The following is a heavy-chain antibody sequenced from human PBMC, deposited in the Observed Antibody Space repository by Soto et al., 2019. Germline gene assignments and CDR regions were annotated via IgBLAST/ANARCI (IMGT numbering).Heavy chain of an antibody. J-gene: IGHJ4*02. CDR1: GYSISNGYY. Sequence: SETLSLTCTVSGYSISNGYYWGWIRHSPEKGLEWIGTIYHSGTTDYNPSRKSRVIMSIDTSKNQFSLNLKSLTAADTAVYYNVRGRYTYGYEVAKWGQGNLVTVSS. D-gene: IGHD5-18*01. V-gene: IGHV4-38-2*02. CDR3: VRGRYTYGYEVAK. CDR2: IYHSGTT.